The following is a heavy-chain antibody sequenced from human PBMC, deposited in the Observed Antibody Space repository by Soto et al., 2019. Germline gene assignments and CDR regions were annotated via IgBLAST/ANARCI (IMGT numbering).Heavy chain of an antibody. J-gene: IGHJ1*01. D-gene: IGHD2-15*01. CDR3: ARPNMWYGKILQ. Sequence: QVQLQESGPGLVKPSETLSLTCTVAGASMSGNYWTWVRQPPGKGLEWIGNMFYSGTTNYNPSLRSRVTMSLDTSVNQFSLRLSSVTAADTAVYYCARPNMWYGKILQWGRVTLVTVSS. CDR2: MFYSGTT. CDR1: GASMSGNY. V-gene: IGHV4-59*01.